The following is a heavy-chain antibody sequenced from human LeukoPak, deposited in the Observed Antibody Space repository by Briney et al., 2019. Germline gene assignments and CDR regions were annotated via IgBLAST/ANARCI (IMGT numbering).Heavy chain of an antibody. Sequence: ASVTVSCKASGYTFTSYYMHWVRQAPGQGLEWMGIINPSGGSTSYAQKFQGRVTMTRDTSASTVYMELSSLRSEDTAVYYCARAMVRGVKGYYYYYMDVWGKGTTVTISS. D-gene: IGHD3-10*01. J-gene: IGHJ6*03. CDR3: ARAMVRGVKGYYYYYMDV. CDR2: INPSGGST. CDR1: GYTFTSYY. V-gene: IGHV1-46*01.